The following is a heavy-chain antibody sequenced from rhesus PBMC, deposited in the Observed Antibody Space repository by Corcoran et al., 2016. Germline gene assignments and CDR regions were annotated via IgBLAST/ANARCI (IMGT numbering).Heavy chain of an antibody. CDR1: GGSISSNY. V-gene: IGHV4-160*01. CDR3: ARNPSRRTQGWNYLLYYFDY. J-gene: IGHJ4*01. Sequence: QVQLQESGPGLVKPSETLSLTCAVSGGSISSNYWSWIRQPPGKGLEWIGRIYGSGGSTDYNPSLKSRVTISTDTSKNQFSLKLSSVTAADTAVYYCARNPSRRTQGWNYLLYYFDYWGQGVLVTVSS. CDR2: IYGSGGST. D-gene: IGHD1-1*01.